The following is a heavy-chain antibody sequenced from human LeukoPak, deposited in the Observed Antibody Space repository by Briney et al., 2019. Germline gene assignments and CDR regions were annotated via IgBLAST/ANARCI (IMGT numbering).Heavy chain of an antibody. Sequence: SETLSLTCTVSGGSINNYYWSWIRQPPGKGLEWIGHTYYSGSNKNNPSLKSRVTMTVDASKNQFSLKLTSVTAADTAMYFCARFGSYFEYWGQGILVSVSS. D-gene: IGHD3-10*01. J-gene: IGHJ4*02. CDR2: TYYSGSN. CDR3: ARFGSYFEY. V-gene: IGHV4-59*12. CDR1: GGSINNYY.